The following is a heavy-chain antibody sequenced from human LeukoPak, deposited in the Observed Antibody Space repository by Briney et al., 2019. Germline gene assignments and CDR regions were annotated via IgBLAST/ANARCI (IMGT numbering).Heavy chain of an antibody. J-gene: IGHJ4*02. CDR2: IDPGDSYT. V-gene: IGHV5-10-1*01. CDR3: ASSIAVAGTNTVDY. Sequence: GESLRISCKGSGYSFTSYWISWVRQMPGKGLEWMGRIDPGDSYTNYSPSFQGHVTISADKSISTAYLQWRSLKASDTAMYYCASSIAVAGTNTVDYWGQGTLVTVSS. CDR1: GYSFTSYW. D-gene: IGHD6-19*01.